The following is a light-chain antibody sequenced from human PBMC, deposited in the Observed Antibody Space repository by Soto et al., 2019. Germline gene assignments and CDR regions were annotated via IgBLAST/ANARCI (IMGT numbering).Light chain of an antibody. J-gene: IGLJ2*01. Sequence: QSALTQPPSASESPGQSVTISCTGISGDIGGYNFVSWYQQHPGKAPKLMIYEVSKRPSGVPDRFSGSKSGNTASLTASGLQAADEAFYYCSSYAASNNFVVFGGGTKLTVL. CDR2: EVS. V-gene: IGLV2-8*01. CDR1: SGDIGGYNF. CDR3: SSYAASNNFVV.